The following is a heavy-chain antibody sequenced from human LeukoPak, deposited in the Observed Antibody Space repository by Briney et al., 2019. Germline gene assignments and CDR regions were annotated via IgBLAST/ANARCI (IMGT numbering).Heavy chain of an antibody. V-gene: IGHV4-4*07. CDR2: IYTSGST. D-gene: IGHD2-2*01. Sequence: SETLSLTCTVSGGSISSYYWSWIRQPAGKGLEWIGRIYTSGSTNYNPSLKSRVTMSVDTSKNQFSLKLSSVTAADTAVYYCARSGGCSSTSCRYYYYYMDVWGKGTMVTVSS. CDR3: ARSGGCSSTSCRYYYYYMDV. J-gene: IGHJ6*03. CDR1: GGSISSYY.